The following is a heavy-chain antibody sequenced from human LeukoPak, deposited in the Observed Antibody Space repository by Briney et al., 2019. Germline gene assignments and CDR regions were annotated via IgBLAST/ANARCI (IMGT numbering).Heavy chain of an antibody. Sequence: GGSLRLSCAASGFTFSSYSMNWIRQAPGKGLEWVSSISSSSSYVYYADSVKGRLTISRDNAKNSPYLQMNSLRAEDTAVYYCARERWLQFHDAFDIWGQGTMVTVSS. J-gene: IGHJ3*02. CDR3: ARERWLQFHDAFDI. V-gene: IGHV3-21*01. CDR2: ISSSSSYV. CDR1: GFTFSSYS. D-gene: IGHD5-24*01.